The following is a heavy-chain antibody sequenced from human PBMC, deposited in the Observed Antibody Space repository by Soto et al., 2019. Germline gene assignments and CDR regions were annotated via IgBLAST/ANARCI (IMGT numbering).Heavy chain of an antibody. CDR2: IYWSGDE. V-gene: IGHV2-5*01. D-gene: IGHD6-6*01. J-gene: IGHJ3*02. CDR1: GFSLTTSGVG. Sequence: QYTLMESGPTLVKPTQTLTLTCSFSGFSLTTSGVGVGWIRQPPGKALEWLAHIYWSGDEHYRPSLKSRLSITKDASHNQVVLIMTNMDPVDTATYYCARGVATRPVFAFDIWGQGTMVTVSS. CDR3: ARGVATRPVFAFDI.